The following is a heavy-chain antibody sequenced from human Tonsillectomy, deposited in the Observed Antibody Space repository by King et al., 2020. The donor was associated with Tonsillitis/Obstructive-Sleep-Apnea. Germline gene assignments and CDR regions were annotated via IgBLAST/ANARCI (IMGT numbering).Heavy chain of an antibody. CDR3: ARYYYYDTGGYYY. V-gene: IGHV5-10-1*01. CDR1: GYSFTSYW. Sequence: QLVQSGVEVKKPGESLRISCKGSGYSFTSYWITWVRQMPGKGLEWMGRIDPSDSYTNYSPSFQGHVTISADKSNSTAHLQLSSLKPSDTAMYYCARYYYYDTGGYYYWGQGTLVTVSS. D-gene: IGHD3-22*01. J-gene: IGHJ4*02. CDR2: IDPSDSYT.